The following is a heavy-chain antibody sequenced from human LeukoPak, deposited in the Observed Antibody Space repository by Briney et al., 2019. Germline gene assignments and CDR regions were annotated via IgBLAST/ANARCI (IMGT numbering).Heavy chain of an antibody. D-gene: IGHD1-20*01. CDR2: ISAYNGNT. J-gene: IGHJ4*02. Sequence: GASVKVSCKASGYTFTSYGISWVRQAPGQGLEWMGWISAYNGNTNYAQKLQGRVTMTTDTSTSTAYMELRSLRSDDTAVYYCARDESPEGLRYNWNDEEDYWGQGTLVTVSS. CDR1: GYTFTSYG. V-gene: IGHV1-18*01. CDR3: ARDESPEGLRYNWNDEEDY.